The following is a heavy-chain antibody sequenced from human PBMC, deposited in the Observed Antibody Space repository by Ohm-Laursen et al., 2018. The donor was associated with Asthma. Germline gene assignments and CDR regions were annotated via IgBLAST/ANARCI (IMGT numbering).Heavy chain of an antibody. CDR1: GFTFSSYA. CDR2: ISGSGGST. Sequence: SLRLSCAASGFTFSSYAMSWVRQAPGKGLEWVSAISGSGGSTYYADSVKGRFTISRDNSKSTLFLQMNNLRAEDTAVYYCARMPTHRIVPELNYFDYWGQGTLVTVSS. D-gene: IGHD1-7*01. V-gene: IGHV3-23*01. J-gene: IGHJ4*02. CDR3: ARMPTHRIVPELNYFDY.